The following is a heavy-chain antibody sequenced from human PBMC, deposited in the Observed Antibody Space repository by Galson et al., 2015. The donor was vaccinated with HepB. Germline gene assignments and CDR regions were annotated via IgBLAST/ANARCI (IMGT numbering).Heavy chain of an antibody. CDR2: IYPGDSDT. J-gene: IGHJ3*02. V-gene: IGHV5-51*03. CDR3: ARRDQQLVNAFDI. CDR1: GYSFSSYW. Sequence: QSGAEVKKPGESLKMSCKGSGYSFSSYWIGWVRQMPGKGLEWMGIIYPGDSDTTYSPSFQGQVTISADKSISTSYLQWSSLKASDTARYYCARRDQQLVNAFDIWGQGTMVTVSS. D-gene: IGHD6-13*01.